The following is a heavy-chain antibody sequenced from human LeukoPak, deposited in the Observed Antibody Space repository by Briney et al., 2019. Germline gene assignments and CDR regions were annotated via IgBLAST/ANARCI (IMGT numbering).Heavy chain of an antibody. Sequence: PSETLSLTCAGYGGSFSGYYWSWIRQRPGKGLEWIGEINHSGSTNYNPSLKSRVTISVDTSKNQFSLKLSSVTAADTAVYYCASRDYDFWSGYYRGFDYWGQGTLVTVSS. CDR2: INHSGST. CDR3: ASRDYDFWSGYYRGFDY. J-gene: IGHJ4*02. CDR1: GGSFSGYY. V-gene: IGHV4-34*01. D-gene: IGHD3-3*01.